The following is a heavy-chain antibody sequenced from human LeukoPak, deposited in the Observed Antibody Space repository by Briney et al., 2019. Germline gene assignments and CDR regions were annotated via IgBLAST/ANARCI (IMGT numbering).Heavy chain of an antibody. J-gene: IGHJ4*02. D-gene: IGHD3-10*01. CDR2: ISSSSSYI. CDR3: ARDLEVPMVRGVIISWSFDY. Sequence: PGGSLRLSSAASGFTFSSYSMNWVRQAPGKGLEWVSSISSSSSYIYYADSVKGRFTISRDNAKNSLYLQMNSLRAEDTAVYYCARDLEVPMVRGVIISWSFDYWGQGTLVTVSS. CDR1: GFTFSSYS. V-gene: IGHV3-21*01.